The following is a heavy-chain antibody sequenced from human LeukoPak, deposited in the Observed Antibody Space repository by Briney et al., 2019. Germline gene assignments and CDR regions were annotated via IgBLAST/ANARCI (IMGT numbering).Heavy chain of an antibody. CDR3: ARHLDDYGSGSYEY. V-gene: IGHV4-59*08. CDR1: GESISPYY. D-gene: IGHD3-10*01. Sequence: SETLSLTCAVSGESISPYYWSWIRQPPGKGLEWIGYISYNGYTNYNPSLKSRVTISVDTSKSQFSLKLSSVTASDTAVYYCARHLDDYGSGSYEYWGQGTLVTVSA. J-gene: IGHJ4*02. CDR2: ISYNGYT.